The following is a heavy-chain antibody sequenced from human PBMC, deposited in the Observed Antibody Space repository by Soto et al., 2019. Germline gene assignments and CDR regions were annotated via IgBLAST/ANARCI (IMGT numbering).Heavy chain of an antibody. D-gene: IGHD4-17*01. CDR2: IYYSGST. Sequence: SETLSLTCTVSGGSISSYYWSWMRQPPGKGLEWIGYIYYSGSTNYNPSLKSRVTISVDTSKNQFSLKLSSVTAADTGMYYCARTTTVTAYYFDYWGQGTLVTVSS. V-gene: IGHV4-59*01. CDR3: ARTTTVTAYYFDY. CDR1: GGSISSYY. J-gene: IGHJ4*02.